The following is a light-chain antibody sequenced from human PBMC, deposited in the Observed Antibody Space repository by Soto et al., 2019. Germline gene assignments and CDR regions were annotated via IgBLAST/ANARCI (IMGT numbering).Light chain of an antibody. V-gene: IGKV1-5*03. J-gene: IGKJ1*01. CDR3: QHYNIYSEA. CDR2: KAS. Sequence: IRMTQSPSSLSASTGDRVTITCRASQTISSWLAWYQQKPGKAPKLLIYKASTLKSGVPSRFSGSGSGTEFTLTISSLQPDDVATNYCQHYNIYSEAFGQGTKVDIK. CDR1: QTISSW.